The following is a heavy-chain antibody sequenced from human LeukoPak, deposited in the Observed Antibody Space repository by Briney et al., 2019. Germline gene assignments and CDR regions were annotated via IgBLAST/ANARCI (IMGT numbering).Heavy chain of an antibody. V-gene: IGHV1-69*01. J-gene: IGHJ4*02. CDR3: AREGPSGDIVVVPAAM. CDR1: GGTFSSYA. CDR2: IIPIFGTA. D-gene: IGHD2-2*01. Sequence: SVKVSCKASGGTFSSYAISWVRQAPGQGLEWMGGIIPIFGTANYAQKFQGRVTITADESTSTAYMELSSLRSEDTAVYYCAREGPSGDIVVVPAAMWGQGALVTVSS.